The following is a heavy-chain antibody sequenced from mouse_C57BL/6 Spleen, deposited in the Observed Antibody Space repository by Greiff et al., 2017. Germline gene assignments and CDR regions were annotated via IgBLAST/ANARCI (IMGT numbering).Heavy chain of an antibody. CDR2: IDPSDSYT. D-gene: IGHD2-3*01. CDR1: GYTFTSYW. CDR3: ARGYDGYSAWFAY. Sequence: QVQLQQSGAELVKPGASVKLSCKASGYTFTSYWMQWVKQRPGQGLEWIGEIDPSDSYTNYNQKFKGKATLTVDTSSSTAYMQLSSLTSEDSAVYYCARGYDGYSAWFAYWGQGTLVTVSA. J-gene: IGHJ3*01. V-gene: IGHV1-50*01.